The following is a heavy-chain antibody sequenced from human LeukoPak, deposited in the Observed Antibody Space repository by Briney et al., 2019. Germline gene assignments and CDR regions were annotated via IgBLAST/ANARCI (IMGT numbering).Heavy chain of an antibody. V-gene: IGHV4-61*01. J-gene: IGHJ3*02. CDR2: IYYRGST. CDR3: ARDHRQDAFDI. Sequence: YPSETLSLTCTVSGVSVSSGSYYWSWLRQPPGKGLEWIGYIYYRGSTNYNPSLKSRVTISVDTSTNQFSLKLSSVTAADTAVYYCARDHRQDAFDIWGQGTMVTVSS. CDR1: GVSVSSGSYY.